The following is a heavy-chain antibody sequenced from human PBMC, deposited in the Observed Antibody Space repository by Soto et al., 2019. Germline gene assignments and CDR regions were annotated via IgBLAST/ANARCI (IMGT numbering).Heavy chain of an antibody. J-gene: IGHJ4*02. V-gene: IGHV3-30*14. CDR3: TRRATGYFDL. CDR2: ISFDGTNE. Sequence: QEQLMESGGGVVQPGTSLRLSCTASRFSFSSYAIHWVRQAPGKGLDWVALISFDGTNEFYADSVQGRFRVSRDNSRNTVWLQTSSLTTDDTALYYCTRRATGYFDLWGQGTLVTVSS. D-gene: IGHD3-9*01. CDR1: RFSFSSYA.